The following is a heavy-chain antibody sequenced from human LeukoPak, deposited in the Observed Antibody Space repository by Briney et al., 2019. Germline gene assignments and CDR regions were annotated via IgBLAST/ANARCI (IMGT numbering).Heavy chain of an antibody. J-gene: IGHJ4*02. CDR3: ARSKPIAARPGRWYFDY. CDR1: GGSFSGYY. Sequence: PSETLSLTCAVYGGSFSGYYWSLIRQPPGKGLEWIGQNNDSGSTNYNPSLKSRVTISVDTSKNQFSLKLSSVTAADTAVYYCARSKPIAARPGRWYFDYWGQGTLVTVSS. D-gene: IGHD6-6*01. CDR2: NNDSGST. V-gene: IGHV4-34*01.